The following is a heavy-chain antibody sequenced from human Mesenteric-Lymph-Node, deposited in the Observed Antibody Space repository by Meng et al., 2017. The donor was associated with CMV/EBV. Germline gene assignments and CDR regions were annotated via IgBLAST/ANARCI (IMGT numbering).Heavy chain of an antibody. Sequence: GSLRLSCTVSGGSIGSYYWNWIRQSPGKGLEWIGYIYYSGTTFYNPSLKSRVSFSMDTSKNHLSLRLTSVTAADTAVYYCARGGVVTPFDYWGQGTQVTVSS. J-gene: IGHJ4*02. D-gene: IGHD3-3*01. V-gene: IGHV4-59*12. CDR3: ARGGVVTPFDY. CDR1: GGSIGSYY. CDR2: IYYSGTT.